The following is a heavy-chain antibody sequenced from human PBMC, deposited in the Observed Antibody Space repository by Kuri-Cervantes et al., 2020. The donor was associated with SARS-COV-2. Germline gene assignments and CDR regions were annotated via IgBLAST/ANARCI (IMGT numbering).Heavy chain of an antibody. Sequence: GESLSPSCAASGFTFSKYATHWLRQAPGKGLEWVAIISFDGIDKYYGDSVKGRFTISRDNSKNTLYLQMNRLRAEDTAVYYCAKPTVRGELAFDYWGQGTLVTVSS. J-gene: IGHJ4*02. D-gene: IGHD3-10*01. CDR2: ISFDGIDK. CDR1: GFTFSKYA. V-gene: IGHV3-30*18. CDR3: AKPTVRGELAFDY.